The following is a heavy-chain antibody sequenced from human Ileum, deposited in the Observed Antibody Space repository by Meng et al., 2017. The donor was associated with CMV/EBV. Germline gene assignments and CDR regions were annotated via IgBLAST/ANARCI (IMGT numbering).Heavy chain of an antibody. CDR3: ARASRRYCIIPDCYIFDY. V-gene: IGHV4-61*03. CDR2: SYYSVST. CDR1: GDSVRRVSYY. Sequence: SETLSLTCTLFGDSVRRVSYYWSWLRQPPGRGLEWIGYSYYSVSTHYNPSLKSRVTISVDTSKNHFSLKLSSVTAADTAVYYCARASRRYCIIPDCYIFDYWGQGTLVTVSS. J-gene: IGHJ4*02. D-gene: IGHD2-2*02.